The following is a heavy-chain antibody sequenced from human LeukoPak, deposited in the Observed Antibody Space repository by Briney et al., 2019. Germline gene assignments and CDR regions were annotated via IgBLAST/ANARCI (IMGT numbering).Heavy chain of an antibody. CDR1: GFTFSSYE. D-gene: IGHD5-18*01. J-gene: IGHJ4*02. Sequence: GGSLRLSCAASGFTFSSYEMSWVRQAPGKGLEWVSYISSSGSTIYYADSVKGRFTISRDNAKNSLYLQMNSLRAEDTAVYYCARDEYSYGYPFDYWGQGTLVTVSS. CDR3: ARDEYSYGYPFDY. CDR2: ISSSGSTI. V-gene: IGHV3-48*03.